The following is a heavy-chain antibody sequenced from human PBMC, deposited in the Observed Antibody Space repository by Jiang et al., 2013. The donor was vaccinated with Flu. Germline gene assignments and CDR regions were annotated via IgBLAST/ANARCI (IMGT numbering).Heavy chain of an antibody. Sequence: SGAEVKKPGASVKVSCQSSGYRFTTYFINWVRQGPGQGLDWMGVINPTDGGISYAQKFQGRVTMTRDTSASTVYMELRSLTSEDTAVYYCARGGAGSLFPFDYWGHGTLVTGLL. D-gene: IGHD3-10*01. CDR3: ARGGAGSLFPFDY. CDR2: INPTDGGI. V-gene: IGHV1-46*01. CDR1: GYRFTTYF. J-gene: IGHJ4*01.